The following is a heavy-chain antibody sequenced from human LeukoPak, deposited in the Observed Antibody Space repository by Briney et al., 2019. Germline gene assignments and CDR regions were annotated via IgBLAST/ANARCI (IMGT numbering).Heavy chain of an antibody. CDR2: INEDESEI. V-gene: IGHV3-7*01. J-gene: IGHJ4*02. D-gene: IGHD3-10*01. Sequence: GGPLRLSCAASGFTFTSYWMIWVRQAPGKGLEGVAHINEDESEIYYVDPVKGRFTISRDDAKNSLYLQMNSLRVEDTAVYYCSRVTYCYRSGTCFNPGALADYWGQGTLVTVSS. CDR1: GFTFTSYW. CDR3: SRVTYCYRSGTCFNPGALADY.